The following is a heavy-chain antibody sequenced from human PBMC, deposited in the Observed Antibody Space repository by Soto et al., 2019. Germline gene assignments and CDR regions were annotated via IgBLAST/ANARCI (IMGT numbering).Heavy chain of an antibody. CDR3: AMVDVYVTPSPQDV. D-gene: IGHD3-16*01. J-gene: IGHJ6*02. CDR1: GYTFTRYG. Sequence: QVQLVQSGAEVKNPGASVKVSCKASGYTFTRYGIGWARQAPGQGLEWMGWINTYNGNTNYAQNVQGRVTLTPDIXTSTAYMERRSLRSNDTAIYYCAMVDVYVTPSPQDVWGQGTTVLVS. CDR2: INTYNGNT. V-gene: IGHV1-18*01.